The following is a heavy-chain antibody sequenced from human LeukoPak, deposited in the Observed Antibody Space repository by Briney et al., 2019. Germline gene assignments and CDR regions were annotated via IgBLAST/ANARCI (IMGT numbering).Heavy chain of an antibody. J-gene: IGHJ4*02. V-gene: IGHV3-23*01. D-gene: IGHD5-12*01. CDR1: GFTFRTYA. CDR2: ISVSGGRT. Sequence: GSLRLSCAAPGFTFRTYAMSWGRQAPGKGLEWLAYISVSGGRTYYPNSVKGRFTISRDNSKDKLYLQMTSLEAGATALYFLWMRVATYHIEAWGQGTPVTVSS. CDR3: WMRVATYHIEA.